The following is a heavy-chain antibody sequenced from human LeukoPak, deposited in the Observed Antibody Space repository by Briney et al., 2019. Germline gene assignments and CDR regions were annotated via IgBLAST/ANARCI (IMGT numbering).Heavy chain of an antibody. CDR3: ATYDRNYPFHY. Sequence: SETLSLTCTVSGDSLSSSGYYWSWIRQPPGKGLEWIGYIYHSGSTYYRPSLKSRVTMSVDKAKNQFSLKLSSVTAADTAVYYCATYDRNYPFHYWGQGTLVTVSS. J-gene: IGHJ4*02. CDR2: IYHSGST. CDR1: GDSLSSSGYY. D-gene: IGHD3-22*01. V-gene: IGHV4-30-2*01.